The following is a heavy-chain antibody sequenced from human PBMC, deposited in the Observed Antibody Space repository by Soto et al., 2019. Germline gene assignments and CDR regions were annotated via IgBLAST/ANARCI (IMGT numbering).Heavy chain of an antibody. Sequence: PGGSLRLSCAASGFTFSSYGMHWVRQAPGKGLEWVAVISYDGGAKYYVDSVKGRFTISRDNSDNALYLQMNSLRTEDTAVYYCAKDTEHIGLVAATFDYWGQGTLVTVSS. D-gene: IGHD2-15*01. CDR3: AKDTEHIGLVAATFDY. CDR1: GFTFSSYG. J-gene: IGHJ4*02. V-gene: IGHV3-30*18. CDR2: ISYDGGAK.